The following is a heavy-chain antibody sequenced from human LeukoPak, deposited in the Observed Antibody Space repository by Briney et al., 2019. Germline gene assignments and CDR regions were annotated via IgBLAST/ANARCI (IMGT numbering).Heavy chain of an antibody. CDR3: ASGVHDYDAFDI. CDR2: IYTSGST. Sequence: SETLSLTCAVYGGSFSGYYWSWIRQPAGKGLEWIGRIYTSGSTNYNPSLKSRVTMSVDTSKNQFSLKLSSVTAADTAVYYCASGVHDYDAFDIWGQGTMVTVSS. CDR1: GGSFSGYY. D-gene: IGHD4-11*01. J-gene: IGHJ3*02. V-gene: IGHV4-59*10.